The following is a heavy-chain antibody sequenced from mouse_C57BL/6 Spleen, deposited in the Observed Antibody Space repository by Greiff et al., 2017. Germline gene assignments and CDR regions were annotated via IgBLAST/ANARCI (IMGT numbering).Heavy chain of an antibody. CDR1: GYTFTDYY. Sequence: EVQLQQSGPELVKPGASVKISCKASGYTFTDYYMNWVKQSHGKSLEWIGDINPNNGGTSYNQKFKGKATLTVDKSSSTAYMELRSLTSEDSAVYYCARGRVEGVYAMDYWCQGTSVTVSS. CDR2: INPNNGGT. J-gene: IGHJ4*01. V-gene: IGHV1-26*01. CDR3: ARGRVEGVYAMDY. D-gene: IGHD1-1*01.